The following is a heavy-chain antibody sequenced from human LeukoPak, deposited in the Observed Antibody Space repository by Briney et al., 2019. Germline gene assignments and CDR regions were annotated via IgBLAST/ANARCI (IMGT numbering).Heavy chain of an antibody. J-gene: IGHJ6*02. CDR3: AREYSSGWFEMDYYGMDV. CDR2: INPNSGGT. V-gene: IGHV1-2*06. CDR1: GYTFTGYY. D-gene: IGHD6-19*01. Sequence: GASVKVSCKASGYTFTGYYMHWVRQAPGQGLEWMARINPNSGGTNYAQKFQGRVTMTRDTSISTAYMELSRLRSDDTAVYYCAREYSSGWFEMDYYGMDVWGQGTTVTVSS.